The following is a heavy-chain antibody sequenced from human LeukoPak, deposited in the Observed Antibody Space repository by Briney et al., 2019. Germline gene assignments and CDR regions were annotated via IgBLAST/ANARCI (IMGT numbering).Heavy chain of an antibody. CDR1: GGSISSSSYY. D-gene: IGHD3-22*01. V-gene: IGHV4-39*07. CDR3: ARALTYDSSGYYSRPGMGRNAFDI. J-gene: IGHJ3*02. Sequence: SETLSLTCTVSGGSISSSSYYWGWIRQPPGKGLGWIGSIYYSGSTYYNPSHKSRVTISVDTSKNQFSLKLSSVTAADTAVYYCARALTYDSSGYYSRPGMGRNAFDIWGQGTMATVSS. CDR2: IYYSGST.